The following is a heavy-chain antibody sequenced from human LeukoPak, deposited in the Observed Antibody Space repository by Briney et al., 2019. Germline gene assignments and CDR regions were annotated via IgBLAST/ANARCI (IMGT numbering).Heavy chain of an antibody. CDR2: IYYSGGT. CDR1: GYSISSGYY. D-gene: IGHD3-22*01. CDR3: ARSAPTYYYDSSGDPAFDY. V-gene: IGHV4-61*01. Sequence: SETLSLTCTVSGYSISSGYYWGWIRQPPGKGLEWIGYIYYSGGTNYNPSLKSRVTISVDTSKNQFSLKLSSVTAADTAVYYCARSAPTYYYDSSGDPAFDYWGQGTLVTVSS. J-gene: IGHJ4*02.